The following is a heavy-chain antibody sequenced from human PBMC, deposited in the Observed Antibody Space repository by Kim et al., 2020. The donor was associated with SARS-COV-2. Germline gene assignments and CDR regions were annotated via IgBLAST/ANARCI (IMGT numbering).Heavy chain of an antibody. J-gene: IGHJ4*01. CDR3: ARDGSGYCSSGSCYHFDY. CDR2: INPNSGDT. V-gene: IGHV1-2*06. D-gene: IGHD2-15*01. Sequence: VKVSCKASGYTFSGYYLHWVRQAPGQGLEWMGRINPNSGDTNYAQKFQDRVTMTRDTSLSTAYMDLSRLRSDDSAIYYCARDGSGYCSSGSCYHFDYW. CDR1: GYTFSGYY.